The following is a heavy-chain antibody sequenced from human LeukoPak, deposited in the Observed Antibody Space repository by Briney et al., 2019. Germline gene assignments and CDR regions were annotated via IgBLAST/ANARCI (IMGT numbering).Heavy chain of an antibody. J-gene: IGHJ6*03. CDR2: IYYSGST. D-gene: IGHD3/OR15-3a*01. CDR1: GGSISSYY. V-gene: IGHV4-59*01. Sequence: SETLSLTCTVSGGSISSYYWSRIRQPPGKGLDWIGYIYYSGSTNYNPSLKSRVTISVDTSKNQFSLKLSSVTAADTAVYYCAGRNYDFWTDYYYMDVWGKGTTVTVSS. CDR3: AGRNYDFWTDYYYMDV.